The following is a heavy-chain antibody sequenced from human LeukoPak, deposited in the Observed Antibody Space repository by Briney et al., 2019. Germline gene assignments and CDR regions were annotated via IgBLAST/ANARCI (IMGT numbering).Heavy chain of an antibody. Sequence: GGSLRLSCAASGFTFSSSNMNWVRQAPGKGLEWVSSISTSSSYIYYADSVKGRFTVSRDNAKKPLFLQMNSLRDEDTAVYYCARQQWLDGAYYFDYWGQGTLVTVSS. J-gene: IGHJ4*02. D-gene: IGHD6-19*01. CDR3: ARQQWLDGAYYFDY. CDR1: GFTFSSSN. V-gene: IGHV3-21*01. CDR2: ISTSSSYI.